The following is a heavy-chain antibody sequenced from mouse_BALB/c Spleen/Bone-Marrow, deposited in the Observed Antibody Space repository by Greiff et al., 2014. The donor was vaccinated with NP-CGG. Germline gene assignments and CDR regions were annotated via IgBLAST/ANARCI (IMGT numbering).Heavy chain of an antibody. CDR2: INPNNGGT. J-gene: IGHJ2*01. CDR1: GYTFTTYY. D-gene: IGHD4-1*01. V-gene: IGHV1S81*02. Sequence: VQLQQSGAELVKPGTSVKLSCKASGYTFTTYYMYWVKQRPGQDLEWIGEINPNNGGTNFKEKFKSKATLTVDKSSSTAYMQLSSLTSEDSAVYYCTRGRTWDFDYWGQGTTLTVSS. CDR3: TRGRTWDFDY.